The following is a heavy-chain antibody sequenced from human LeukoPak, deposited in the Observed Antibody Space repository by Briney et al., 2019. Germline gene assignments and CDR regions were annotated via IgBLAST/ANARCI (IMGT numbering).Heavy chain of an antibody. CDR1: GFTFSSYS. CDR3: ASPHSSGWFYFDH. V-gene: IGHV3-21*01. Sequence: GGSLRLSCAASGFTFSSYSMNWVRQAPGKGLEWVSSISSSSSYIYYADSVKGRFTISRDNAKNSLYLQMNSLRVEDTAVYYCASPHSSGWFYFDHWGQGALVTVSS. CDR2: ISSSSSYI. J-gene: IGHJ4*02. D-gene: IGHD6-13*01.